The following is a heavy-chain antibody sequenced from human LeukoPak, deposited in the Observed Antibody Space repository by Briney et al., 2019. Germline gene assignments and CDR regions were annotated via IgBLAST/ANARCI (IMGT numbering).Heavy chain of an antibody. CDR3: ARDRSYYDSSGYYFRGPFDY. V-gene: IGHV4-39*07. D-gene: IGHD3-22*01. CDR2: IYYSGST. Sequence: KSSETLSLTCTVSGGSISSSSYYWGWIRQPPGKGLEWIGSIYYSGSTYYNPSHKSRVTISVDTSKNQFSLKLSSVTAADTAVYYCARDRSYYDSSGYYFRGPFDYWGQGTLVTVSS. J-gene: IGHJ4*02. CDR1: GGSISSSSYY.